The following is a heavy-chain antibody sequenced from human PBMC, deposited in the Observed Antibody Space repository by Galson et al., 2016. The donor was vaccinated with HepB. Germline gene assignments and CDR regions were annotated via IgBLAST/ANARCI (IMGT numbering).Heavy chain of an antibody. J-gene: IGHJ6*02. CDR2: IYHSGST. CDR3: ARNPNRYYYGMDV. CDR1: GGSISSSNW. D-gene: IGHD4/OR15-4a*01. Sequence: AVSGGSISSSNWWSWVRQPPGKGLEWIGEIYHSGSTSYNPSLKGRVTISVDKSKNQFSLKLDSVTAADTAVYYCARNPNRYYYGMDVWGQGTTVTVSS. V-gene: IGHV4-4*02.